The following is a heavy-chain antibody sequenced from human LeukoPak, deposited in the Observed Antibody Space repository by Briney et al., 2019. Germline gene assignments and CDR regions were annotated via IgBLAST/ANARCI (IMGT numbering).Heavy chain of an antibody. J-gene: IGHJ4*02. CDR3: AREGPYYYETFDY. CDR1: GFTFSNYA. CDR2: ISYDGSNK. Sequence: PGGSLRLSCAASGFTFSNYAMHWVRQAPGKGLEWVAVISYDGSNKYYADSVKGRFTISRDNSKNTLYLQMNSLRAEDTAVYYCAREGPYYYETFDYWGQGTLVTVSS. D-gene: IGHD3-22*01. V-gene: IGHV3-30*19.